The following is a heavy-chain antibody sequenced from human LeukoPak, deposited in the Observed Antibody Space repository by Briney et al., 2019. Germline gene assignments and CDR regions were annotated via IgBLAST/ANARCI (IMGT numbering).Heavy chain of an antibody. CDR3: ARAWSSRKAFDI. Sequence: PSETLSLTCTVSGGSISYYYWSWIRQPPGRGLEWIGYIYYSGSTNYNPSLKSRVTISVDTSKNQFSLKLSSVTAADTVVYYCARAWSSRKAFDIWGQGTMVTVSS. CDR2: IYYSGST. D-gene: IGHD6-6*01. J-gene: IGHJ3*02. CDR1: GGSISYYY. V-gene: IGHV4-59*01.